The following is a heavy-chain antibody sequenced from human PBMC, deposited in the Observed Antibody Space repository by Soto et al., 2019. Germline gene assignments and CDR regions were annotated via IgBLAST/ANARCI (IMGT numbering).Heavy chain of an antibody. J-gene: IGHJ6*02. CDR2: ITSSGTTV. V-gene: IGHV3-48*02. CDR3: ARDVGGMDV. CDR1: RFTFCSYS. Sequence: PACSPRRDVGSSRFTFCSYSLNWVRQAPGKGLEWVSYITSSGTTVYYADSVRGRFTISRDNAKNSLYLQMNSLRDDDTAVYYCARDVGGMDVWGQGTTVTVSS. D-gene: IGHD3-3*01.